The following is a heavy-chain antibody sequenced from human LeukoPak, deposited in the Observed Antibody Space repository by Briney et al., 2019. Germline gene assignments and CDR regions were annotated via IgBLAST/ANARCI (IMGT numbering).Heavy chain of an antibody. CDR3: ARDGNGSWYIKTLDY. Sequence: PGGSLRLSCAASGFTFSSYSMKWVRQAPGKGLEWVSFISSSSSYIYYADSVKGRFTISRDNAKKSLYLQMNSLRPEDTAVYYCARDGNGSWYIKTLDYWGQGTLVTVSS. J-gene: IGHJ4*02. V-gene: IGHV3-21*01. CDR1: GFTFSSYS. D-gene: IGHD6-13*01. CDR2: ISSSSSYI.